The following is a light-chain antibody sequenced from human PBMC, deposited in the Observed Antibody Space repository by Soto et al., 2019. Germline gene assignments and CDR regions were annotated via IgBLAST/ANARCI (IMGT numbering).Light chain of an antibody. CDR3: QKCDYLPI. CDR2: YAS. J-gene: IGKJ3*01. CDR1: HXITSY. Sequence: DIXMTQSPSSLSASVGDRVTITCQASHXITSYLNWYQHKPGKAPKLLIYYASILEAGVPSRFSGSGSGTDFTFTISSLQPEDVATYYCQKCDYLPIFGPGTTVDFK. V-gene: IGKV1-33*01.